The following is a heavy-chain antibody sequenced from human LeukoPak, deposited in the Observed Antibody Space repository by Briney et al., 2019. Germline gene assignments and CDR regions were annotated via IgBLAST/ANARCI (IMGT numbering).Heavy chain of an antibody. CDR1: GASITDYY. CDR2: LHYSGIT. Sequence: PSETLSLTCTVSGASITDYYWIWIRQPPGKGLEWIGYLHYSGITSYNPSLKSRVTISVDTSKSQFSLKLTSVTAADTAVYYCARDGYTIASYFDYWGQGALVTVSS. D-gene: IGHD5-24*01. V-gene: IGHV4-59*13. J-gene: IGHJ4*02. CDR3: ARDGYTIASYFDY.